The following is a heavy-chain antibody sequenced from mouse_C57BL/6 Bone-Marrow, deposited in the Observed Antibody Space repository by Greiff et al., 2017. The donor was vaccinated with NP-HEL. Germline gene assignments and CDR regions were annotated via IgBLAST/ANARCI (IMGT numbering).Heavy chain of an antibody. D-gene: IGHD1-1*01. CDR3: AREGGYYGSPFAY. CDR2: ISYAGSN. CDR1: GYSIIRGYY. J-gene: IGHJ3*01. Sequence: DVQLQESGPGLVKPSQSLSLTCSVTGYSIIRGYYWNWIRQFPGNKLEWMAYISYAGSNNYNPFLTNPISITRYISKNQFFLKLTSGTTEDTATYYSAREGGYYGSPFAYWGQGTLVTVSA. V-gene: IGHV3-6*01.